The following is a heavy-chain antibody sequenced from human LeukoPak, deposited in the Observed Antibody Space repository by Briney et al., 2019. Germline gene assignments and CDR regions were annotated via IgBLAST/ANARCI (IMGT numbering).Heavy chain of an antibody. CDR3: ARVFDILTGYYIRAFDY. CDR2: IYPDDSDT. D-gene: IGHD3-9*01. CDR1: GYSFTTDW. V-gene: IGHV5-51*01. J-gene: IGHJ4*02. Sequence: GESLKISCKGSGYSFTTDWIAWVRQMPGKGLEWMGIIYPDDSDTRYSPSFEGQVTISADKSISTAYLQWSSLKASDTAMYYCARVFDILTGYYIRAFDYWGQGTLVTVSS.